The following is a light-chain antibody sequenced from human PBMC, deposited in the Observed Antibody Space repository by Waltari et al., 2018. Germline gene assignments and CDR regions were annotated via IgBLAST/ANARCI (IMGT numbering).Light chain of an antibody. Sequence: QSVLTQPPSASGTPGQRVTISCSGSSSNIGSKTVNWYQQLPGTAPKLLIYSNNKRPSGVPDRFSGSKSGNSASLAISGLQSEDEADYYCAAWDDSLNGVVFGGGTKLTVL. CDR1: SSNIGSKT. V-gene: IGLV1-44*01. J-gene: IGLJ2*01. CDR3: AAWDDSLNGVV. CDR2: SNN.